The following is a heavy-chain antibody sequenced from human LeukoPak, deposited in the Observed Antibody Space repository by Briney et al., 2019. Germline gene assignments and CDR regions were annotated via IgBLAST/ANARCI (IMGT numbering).Heavy chain of an antibody. D-gene: IGHD2-8*01. V-gene: IGHV4-4*07. CDR2: MYSSGSS. J-gene: IGHJ3*02. Sequence: SETLSLTCTVSGTFISRYHWSWFRQSAGKGLEWIGLMYSSGSSNYSPSLKSRLTISPDNSKNQFSLRLSSVTAADTAVYYCARVLCVSNGICYAFDIWGQGTTVIVSS. CDR1: GTFISRYH. CDR3: ARVLCVSNGICYAFDI.